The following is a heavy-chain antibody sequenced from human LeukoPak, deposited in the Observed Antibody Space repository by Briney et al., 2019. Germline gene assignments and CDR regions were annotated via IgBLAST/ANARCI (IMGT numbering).Heavy chain of an antibody. J-gene: IGHJ4*02. CDR2: ISAYNGNT. CDR1: GYTFTSYG. CDR3: ASSDYYDSSGYYLSSDY. Sequence: GASVKVSCKASGYTFTSYGISWVRQAPGQGREWMGWISAYNGNTNYAQKLQGRVTMTTETSTSTAYMELRSLRSDDTAVYYCASSDYYDSSGYYLSSDYWGQGTLVTVSS. D-gene: IGHD3-22*01. V-gene: IGHV1-18*01.